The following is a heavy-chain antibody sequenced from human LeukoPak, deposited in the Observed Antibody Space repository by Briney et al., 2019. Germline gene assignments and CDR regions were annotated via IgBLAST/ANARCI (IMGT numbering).Heavy chain of an antibody. Sequence: SETLSLTCTVSGGSISNYWWSWIRQPPGKGLEWIGYVFDSGGTNYNPSLKSRVTISVDTFKKQFSLRLSSVTAADTAVYYCARGYSSSWNYFDYWGLGTLVTVSS. V-gene: IGHV4-59*01. CDR3: ARGYSSSWNYFDY. J-gene: IGHJ4*02. CDR1: GGSISNYW. D-gene: IGHD6-13*01. CDR2: VFDSGGT.